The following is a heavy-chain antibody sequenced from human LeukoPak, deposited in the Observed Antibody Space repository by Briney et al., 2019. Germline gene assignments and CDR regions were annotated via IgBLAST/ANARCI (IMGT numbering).Heavy chain of an antibody. Sequence: GGSLRLSCAASGFKFDDYGMSWVRQAPGKGLEWVCDINWNGAWTGYADSVKGRFTISRDNAKDSLYLQMNSLRAEDTALYYCAGYYYDSSRGFDLWGQGTLVTVSA. J-gene: IGHJ5*02. D-gene: IGHD3-22*01. V-gene: IGHV3-20*04. CDR2: INWNGAWT. CDR3: AGYYYDSSRGFDL. CDR1: GFKFDDYG.